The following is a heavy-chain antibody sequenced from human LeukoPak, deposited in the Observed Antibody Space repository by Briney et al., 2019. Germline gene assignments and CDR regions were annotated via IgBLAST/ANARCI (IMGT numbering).Heavy chain of an antibody. CDR3: ARGHTYYDFWSGLNYFDY. CDR2: IYYSGST. Sequence: SETLSLTCTVSGGSSSSYYWSWVRQPPGKGLEWIGYIYYSGSTNYNPSLKSRVTISVDTSKNQFSLKLSSVTAADTAVYYCARGHTYYDFWSGLNYFDYWGQGTLVTVSS. V-gene: IGHV4-59*01. CDR1: GGSSSSYY. J-gene: IGHJ4*02. D-gene: IGHD3-3*01.